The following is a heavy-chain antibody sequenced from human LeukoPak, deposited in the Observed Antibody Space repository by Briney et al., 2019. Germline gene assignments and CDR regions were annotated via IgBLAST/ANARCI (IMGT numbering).Heavy chain of an antibody. CDR2: INPGGSSI. CDR3: ARSNQADDY. J-gene: IGHJ4*02. Sequence: GGSLGLSCAASGFTFSSYWMHWVRQVPGKGLVWVARINPGGSSITYADSVEGRFTISRDNAKNTLYLQMDSLRAEDTGVYYCARSNQADDYWGQGTLVTVSS. V-gene: IGHV3-74*01. CDR1: GFTFSSYW. D-gene: IGHD1-14*01.